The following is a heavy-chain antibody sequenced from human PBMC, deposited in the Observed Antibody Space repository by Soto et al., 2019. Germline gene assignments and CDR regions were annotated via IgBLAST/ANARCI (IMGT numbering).Heavy chain of an antibody. CDR1: GFTVSSHY. Sequence: GGSLRLSCTASGFTVSSHYLTWVRQAPGQGLMWVSIPYPDGRAYHADSVKGRFTLSTDNSKNSVHLQMNNLRTEDSAVYYCARGLGREYRDNTGYFRLDHWGQGTLVTVSS. J-gene: IGHJ4*02. D-gene: IGHD3-22*01. CDR3: ARGLGREYRDNTGYFRLDH. V-gene: IGHV3-53*01. CDR2: PYPDGRA.